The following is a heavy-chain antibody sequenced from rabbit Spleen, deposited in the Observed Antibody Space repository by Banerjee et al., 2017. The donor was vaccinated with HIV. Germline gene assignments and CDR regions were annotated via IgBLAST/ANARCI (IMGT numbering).Heavy chain of an antibody. CDR1: GVSFSFNSY. CDR2: IDTSDGDT. CDR3: ARDLAAWNSGSYAFDL. Sequence: QSLEESGGDLVKPGASLTLTCTASGVSFSFNSYMCWVRQAPGKGLEWIACIDTSDGDTDYANWPKGRFTISRTSSTTVTLQMTSLTAADTATYFCARDLAAWNSGSYAFDLWGQGTL. J-gene: IGHJ4*01. D-gene: IGHD1-1*01. V-gene: IGHV1S40*01.